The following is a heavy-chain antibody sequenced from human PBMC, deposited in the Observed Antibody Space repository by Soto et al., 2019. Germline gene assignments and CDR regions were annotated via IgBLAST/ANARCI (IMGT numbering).Heavy chain of an antibody. CDR3: ARDLWSTYYYGSGSYPIDFYMDV. J-gene: IGHJ6*02. Sequence: ASVKVSCKASGYTFTSYAMHWVRQAPGQRLEWMGWINAGNGNTKYSQKFQGRVTITRDTSASTAYMELSSLRSEDTAVYYCARDLWSTYYYGSGSYPIDFYMDVWGQGTTVTVSS. V-gene: IGHV1-3*01. D-gene: IGHD3-10*01. CDR2: INAGNGNT. CDR1: GYTFTSYA.